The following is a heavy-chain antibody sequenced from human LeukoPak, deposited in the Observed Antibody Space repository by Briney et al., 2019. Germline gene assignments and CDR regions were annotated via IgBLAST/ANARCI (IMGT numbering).Heavy chain of an antibody. CDR1: GFTFSSYV. V-gene: IGHV3-23*01. Sequence: PGGSLRLSCAASGFTFSSYVMSWVRQAPGKGLEWVSLISGNDGSTNYADSVKGRFTISRDTSKNTLYLEVISLTAEDTAVYYCAKDDAWLRFGEWSQGTLVTVSS. J-gene: IGHJ4*02. D-gene: IGHD3-10*01. CDR2: ISGNDGST. CDR3: AKDDAWLRFGE.